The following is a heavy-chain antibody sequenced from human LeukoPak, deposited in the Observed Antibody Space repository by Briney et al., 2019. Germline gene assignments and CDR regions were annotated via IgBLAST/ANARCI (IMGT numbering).Heavy chain of an antibody. J-gene: IGHJ4*02. CDR2: ISYDGSNK. Sequence: GGSLRLSCAASGFTFSSYGMHWVRQAPGKGLEWVAVISYDGSNKYYADSVKGRFTISRDNSKNTLYLQMNSLRAEDTAVYYCAKDNAGDGYNCYFDFWGQGTLVTVSS. D-gene: IGHD5-24*01. CDR1: GFTFSSYG. CDR3: AKDNAGDGYNCYFDF. V-gene: IGHV3-30*18.